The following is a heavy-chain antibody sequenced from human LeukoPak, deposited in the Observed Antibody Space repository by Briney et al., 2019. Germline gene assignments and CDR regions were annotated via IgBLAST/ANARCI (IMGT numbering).Heavy chain of an antibody. J-gene: IGHJ5*02. V-gene: IGHV1-24*01. CDR3: ATIPTYYCDSSGSEELS. D-gene: IGHD3-22*01. CDR1: GYTLTELS. Sequence: ASVKVSCKVSGYTLTELSMHWVRQAPGKGLEWMGGFDPEDGETIYAQKFQGRVTMTEDTSTDTAYMELSSLRSEDTAVYYCATIPTYYCDSSGSEELSWGQGTLVTVSS. CDR2: FDPEDGET.